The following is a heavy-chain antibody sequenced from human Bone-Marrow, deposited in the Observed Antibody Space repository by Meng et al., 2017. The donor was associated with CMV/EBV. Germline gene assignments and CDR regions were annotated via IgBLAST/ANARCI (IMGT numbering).Heavy chain of an antibody. D-gene: IGHD2-2*02. CDR1: GDTFSTFT. CDR3: AKDCRTNSCYKRGLA. V-gene: IGHV1-69*04. J-gene: IGHJ4*02. CDR2: IIPMVGIP. Sequence: SVKVSCKASGDTFSTFTISWVRQAPGQGFEWMGRIIPMVGIPNNAQKFQDRVTITADESTSTAYMELSSLRSDDTAIYYCAKDCRTNSCYKRGLAWGQGTRVTGSS.